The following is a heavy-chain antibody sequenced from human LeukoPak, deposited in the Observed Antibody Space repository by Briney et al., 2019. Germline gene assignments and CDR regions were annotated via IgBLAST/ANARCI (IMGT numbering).Heavy chain of an antibody. Sequence: GGSLRLSCAASGFTFSSYAMRWVRQAPRTGLEWVSGISGNGRSTYYADSVKGRFTISRDNSYNTLYLQMNSLRAEDTAVYYCAKARFVYSGYCSGGSCYSGSDYWGQGTLVTVSS. CDR2: ISGNGRST. CDR3: AKARFVYSGYCSGGSCYSGSDY. V-gene: IGHV3-23*01. CDR1: GFTFSSYA. D-gene: IGHD2-15*01. J-gene: IGHJ4*02.